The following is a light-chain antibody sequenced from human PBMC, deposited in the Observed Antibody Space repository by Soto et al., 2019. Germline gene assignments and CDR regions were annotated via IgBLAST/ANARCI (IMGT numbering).Light chain of an antibody. V-gene: IGKV1-17*01. J-gene: IGKJ2*01. CDR1: QGVAND. Sequence: DLQMTQSPSSLSASVGDRVTITCRASQGVANDLGWYQQKPGKAPKRLIYDASSLQSGVPSRFSGSASGTEFTLTISSLQPEDFATYYCLQHNSYPRTFGQGTKLEIK. CDR3: LQHNSYPRT. CDR2: DAS.